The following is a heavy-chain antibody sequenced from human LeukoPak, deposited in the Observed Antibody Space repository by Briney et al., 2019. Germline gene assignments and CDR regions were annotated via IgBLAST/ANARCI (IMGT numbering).Heavy chain of an antibody. Sequence: GGSMTLSCAASVFTFSSYAIRWVRQAPWKGLEWVSVISGIGGTTYFADSVKGRFTISRDNSKNALYLQMNSLRAEDTAVYYCANGAYWGQGTLVTVSS. J-gene: IGHJ4*02. CDR2: ISGIGGTT. CDR1: VFTFSSYA. CDR3: ANGAY. V-gene: IGHV3-23*01.